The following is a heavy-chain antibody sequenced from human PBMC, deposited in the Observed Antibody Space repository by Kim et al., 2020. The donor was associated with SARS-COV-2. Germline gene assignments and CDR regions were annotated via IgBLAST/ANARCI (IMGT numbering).Heavy chain of an antibody. V-gene: IGHV3-33*01. CDR3: ARDGGSTSFCHMDV. J-gene: IGHJ6*03. Sequence: YASSVKGRFTISRDNSQNTLYLQMNSVRAEDTAVYYCARDGGSTSFCHMDVWGKGTTVIVSS. D-gene: IGHD2-15*01.